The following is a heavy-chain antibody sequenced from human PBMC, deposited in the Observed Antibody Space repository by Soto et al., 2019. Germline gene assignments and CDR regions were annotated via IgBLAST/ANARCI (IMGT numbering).Heavy chain of an antibody. CDR3: ARGHRSGCQLYYYGMDV. CDR1: GYTFTSYD. Sequence: ASVKVSCKASGYTFTSYDINWVRQATGQGLEWMGWMNPNSGNTGYAQKFQGRVTMTRNTSISTAYMELSSLRSEDTAVYYCARGHRSGCQLYYYGMDVWGQGTTVTVSS. D-gene: IGHD6-19*01. V-gene: IGHV1-8*01. J-gene: IGHJ6*02. CDR2: MNPNSGNT.